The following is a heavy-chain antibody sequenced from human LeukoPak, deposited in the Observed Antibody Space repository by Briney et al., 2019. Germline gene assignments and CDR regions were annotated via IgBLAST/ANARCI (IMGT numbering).Heavy chain of an antibody. J-gene: IGHJ4*02. CDR1: GFTFDGNA. V-gene: IGHV3-9*01. CDR2: ISWNSGSI. D-gene: IGHD3-10*01. Sequence: GGSLRLSCAASGFTFDGNAMHWVRQDPGKGLEWVSGISWNSGSIGYADSVKGRFTISRDNAKNSLYLQMNSLRAEDTALYYCAKDSSTMVRGVSPFDYWGQGTLVTVSS. CDR3: AKDSSTMVRGVSPFDY.